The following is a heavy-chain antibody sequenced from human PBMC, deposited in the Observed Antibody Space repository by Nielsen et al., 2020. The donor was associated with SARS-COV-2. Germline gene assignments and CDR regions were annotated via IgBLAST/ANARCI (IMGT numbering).Heavy chain of an antibody. CDR2: ISSSSSYI. Sequence: GALRLSCAASGFTFSSYSMNWVRQAPGKVLEWVSSISSSSSYIYYADSVKGRFTISRDNAKNSLYLQMNSLRAEDTALYYCAKAPNPLAAAGYYYFDYWGQGTLVTVSS. CDR3: AKAPNPLAAAGYYYFDY. D-gene: IGHD6-13*01. J-gene: IGHJ4*02. V-gene: IGHV3-21*04. CDR1: GFTFSSYS.